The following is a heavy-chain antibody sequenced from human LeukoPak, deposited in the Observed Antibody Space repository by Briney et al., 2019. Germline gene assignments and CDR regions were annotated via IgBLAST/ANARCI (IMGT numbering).Heavy chain of an antibody. J-gene: IGHJ4*02. D-gene: IGHD3-3*01. CDR2: IYYSGST. CDR3: ALTITIFGVVSDY. Sequence: SETLSLTCTVSGGSISSYYWGWIRQPPGKGLEWIGSIYYSGSTYYNPSLKSRVTISVDTSKNQFSLKLSSVTAADTAVYYCALTITIFGVVSDYWGQGTLVTVSS. V-gene: IGHV4-39*01. CDR1: GGSISSYY.